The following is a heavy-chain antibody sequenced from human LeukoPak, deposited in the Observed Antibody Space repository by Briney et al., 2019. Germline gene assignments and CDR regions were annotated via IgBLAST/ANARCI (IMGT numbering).Heavy chain of an antibody. CDR1: GFTLSNYD. Sequence: GGSLRLSCAASGFTLSNYDMNWVRQAPGKWLELVSSISTSSRYIYYKDSVRARFTISRADAKNSLYLEMNSLRAEDTAVYYCARADCSSSTCYLRRSWFDPWGQGTLVTVSS. J-gene: IGHJ5*02. CDR3: ARADCSSSTCYLRRSWFDP. V-gene: IGHV3-21*01. D-gene: IGHD2-2*01. CDR2: ISTSSRYI.